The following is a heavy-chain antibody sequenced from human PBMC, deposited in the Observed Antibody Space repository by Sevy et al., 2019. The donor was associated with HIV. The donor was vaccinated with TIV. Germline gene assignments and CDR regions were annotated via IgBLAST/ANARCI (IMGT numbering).Heavy chain of an antibody. V-gene: IGHV3-23*01. J-gene: IGHJ4*02. CDR2: LSFGCGEI. D-gene: IGHD2-8*01. Sequence: GGSLRLSCAASGFTFSKYSMSWVRQPPGKGLEWVSTLSFGCGEINYADSVKGRFTISRDNSKSSVYLQMNNLRPEDTAVYYCARKGCTKPHDYWGQGTLVTVPS. CDR1: GFTFSKYS. CDR3: ARKGCTKPHDY.